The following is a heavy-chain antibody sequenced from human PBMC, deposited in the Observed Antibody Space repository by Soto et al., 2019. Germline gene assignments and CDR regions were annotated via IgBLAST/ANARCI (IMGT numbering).Heavy chain of an antibody. D-gene: IGHD2-15*01. Sequence: GGSLRLSFSASGFTISAYTMGWVRLSTGKGLEWVSTIFSGGGGTQFADSVTGRFSISRDNSRNQMYLQMNSLRVDDTALYYCARDRQPDGIWTFDYLGRGVLVTVSS. CDR2: IFSGGGGT. V-gene: IGHV3-23*01. J-gene: IGHJ4*02. CDR1: GFTISAYT. CDR3: ARDRQPDGIWTFDY.